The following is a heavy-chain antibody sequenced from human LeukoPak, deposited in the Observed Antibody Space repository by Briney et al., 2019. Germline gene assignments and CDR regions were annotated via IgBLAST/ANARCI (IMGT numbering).Heavy chain of an antibody. CDR1: GFTFSSYA. Sequence: GGSLRLSCAASGFTFSSYAMSWVRQTPGKGREWVSGISGSGGNTYYADSVKGRFTISRDSSRNTLYLRMNSLRAEDTALYYCAKLRDTTGYSPVEYWGQGTLVTVSS. J-gene: IGHJ4*02. D-gene: IGHD3-22*01. CDR3: AKLRDTTGYSPVEY. V-gene: IGHV3-23*01. CDR2: ISGSGGNT.